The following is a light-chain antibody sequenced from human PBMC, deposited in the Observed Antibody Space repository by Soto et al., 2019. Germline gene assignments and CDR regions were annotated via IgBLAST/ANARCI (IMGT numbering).Light chain of an antibody. CDR1: SSDVVGYNY. CDR2: EVS. J-gene: IGLJ1*01. Sequence: QSVLTQPPSASGSFGQSVTISCTGTSSDVVGYNYVSWYQQNPGKAPKLMIYEVSERPSGVPDRFSGSKSGNTASLTVSGLQADDEADYYCSSYSGTNYHYVFGTGTKVTVL. CDR3: SSYSGTNYHYV. V-gene: IGLV2-8*01.